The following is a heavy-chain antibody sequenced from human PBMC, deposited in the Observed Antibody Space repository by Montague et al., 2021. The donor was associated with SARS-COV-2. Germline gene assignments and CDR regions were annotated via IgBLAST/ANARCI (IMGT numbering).Heavy chain of an antibody. D-gene: IGHD3-3*01. J-gene: IGHJ3*02. CDR1: GGSFSGYY. Sequence: SENLSLTCAVYGGSFSGYYWSWIRQPPGKGLEWIGEVNHSGSTNYNPSLKSRVTISVDTSKNQFSLKMNSVSAADTAVYYCARGQVTIFGVLIMLPAAGALDIWGRGTMVSVSS. CDR3: ARGQVTIFGVLIMLPAAGALDI. CDR2: VNHSGST. V-gene: IGHV4-34*01.